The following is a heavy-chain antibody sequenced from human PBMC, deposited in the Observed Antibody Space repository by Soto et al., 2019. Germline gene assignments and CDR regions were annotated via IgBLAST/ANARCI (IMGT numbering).Heavy chain of an antibody. D-gene: IGHD3-22*01. CDR1: GGTFSSYA. CDR3: VRDYASDSGVHLDF. Sequence: SVKVSCKASGGTFSSYAISWVRQAPGQGLEWMGGIIPIFGTANYAQKFQGRVTITADESTSTAYMELSSLISEDTAIYYCVRDYASDSGVHLDFWGQGTLVTVSS. J-gene: IGHJ4*02. V-gene: IGHV1-69*13. CDR2: IIPIFGTA.